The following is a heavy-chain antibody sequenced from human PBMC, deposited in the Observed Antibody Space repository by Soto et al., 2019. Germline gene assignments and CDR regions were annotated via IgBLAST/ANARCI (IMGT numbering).Heavy chain of an antibody. CDR3: AACRDYGYYGMDV. V-gene: IGHV3-7*01. CDR1: GFTFSSYW. Sequence: GGSLRLSXAASGFTFSSYWMSWVRQAPGKGLEWVANIKQDGSEKYYVDSVKGRFTISRDNAKNSLYLQMNSLRAEDTAVYYCAACRDYGYYGMDVWGQGTTVTVSS. J-gene: IGHJ6*02. CDR2: IKQDGSEK.